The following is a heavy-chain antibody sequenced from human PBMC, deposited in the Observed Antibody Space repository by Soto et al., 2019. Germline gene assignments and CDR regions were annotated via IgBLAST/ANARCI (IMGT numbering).Heavy chain of an antibody. D-gene: IGHD6-13*01. V-gene: IGHV3-30*03. CDR2: ISYDGSNK. Sequence: TGGSLRLSCAASGCTFSSYGMHWVRQAPGKGLEWVAVISYDGSNKYYVDSVKGRFTISRDNAKNSLYLQMNSLRAEDTAVYYCARDLCFESSDRRCSSSWYSYYFDYWGQGTLVTVSS. J-gene: IGHJ4*02. CDR1: GCTFSSYG. CDR3: ARDLCFESSDRRCSSSWYSYYFDY.